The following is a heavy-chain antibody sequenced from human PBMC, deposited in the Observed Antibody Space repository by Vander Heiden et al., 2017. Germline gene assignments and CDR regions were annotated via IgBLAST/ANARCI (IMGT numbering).Heavy chain of an antibody. V-gene: IGHV3-48*03. CDR2: ISSSGSTI. J-gene: IGHJ5*02. CDR3: ARKYYEQQLVFSNWFDP. D-gene: IGHD6-13*01. CDR1: GFTFSSYE. Sequence: EVQLVESGGGLVQPGGSLRLSWAASGFTFSSYEMNWVRQAPGKGLEWVSYISSSGSTIYYADSVKGRFTISRDNAKNSLYLQMNSLRAEDTAVYYCARKYYEQQLVFSNWFDPWGQGTLVTVSS.